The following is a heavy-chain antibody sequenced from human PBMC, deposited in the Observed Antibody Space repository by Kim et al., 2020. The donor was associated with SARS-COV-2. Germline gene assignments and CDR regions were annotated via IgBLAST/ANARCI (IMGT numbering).Heavy chain of an antibody. V-gene: IGHV1-69*04. CDR2: IIPILGFS. CDR1: GDTFSNYA. CDR3: ARGGGRGYAAYNNNWFDP. J-gene: IGHJ5*02. D-gene: IGHD3-16*01. Sequence: SVKVSCKASGDTFSNYAITWVRQAPGQGLEWMGRIIPILGFSHYAQKFQGRVTITADKSTSTVYMELSSLSFDYTAVYYCARGGGRGYAAYNNNWFDPWGQGTLVSVSS.